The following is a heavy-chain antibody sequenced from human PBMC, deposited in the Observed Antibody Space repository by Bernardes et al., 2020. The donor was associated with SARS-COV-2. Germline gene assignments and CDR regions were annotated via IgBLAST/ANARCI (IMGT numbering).Heavy chain of an antibody. Sequence: SLRLSCTASGFAFDDYAMHWARQAPGKGLEWVSGINWTSGSIGYADSVKGRFTISRDSAKNSLYLQMNSLRAEDTALYYCAKGPNYDFWSGPYYVDYWGQGTLVTVTS. CDR3: AKGPNYDFWSGPYYVDY. J-gene: IGHJ4*02. D-gene: IGHD3-3*01. CDR2: INWTSGSI. V-gene: IGHV3-9*01. CDR1: GFAFDDYA.